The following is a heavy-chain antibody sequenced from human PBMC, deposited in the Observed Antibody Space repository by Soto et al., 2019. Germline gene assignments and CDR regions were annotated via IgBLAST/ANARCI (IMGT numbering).Heavy chain of an antibody. CDR1: GDSVSSSSAA. Sequence: PSQPLSLTCAISGDSVSSSSAAWNLIRHSPSRGIAWLGRTYYRSKWYNDYAVSVKSRITINPDTPKNQFSLQLNSVTPEDTAVYSCAREIRYNWNEDWFDTWAQGTLDTDSS. J-gene: IGHJ5*02. V-gene: IGHV6-1*01. CDR2: TYYRSKWYN. CDR3: AREIRYNWNEDWFDT. D-gene: IGHD1-20*01.